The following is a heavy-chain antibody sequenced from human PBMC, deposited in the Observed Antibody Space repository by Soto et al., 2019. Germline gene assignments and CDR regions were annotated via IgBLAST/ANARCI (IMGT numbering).Heavy chain of an antibody. J-gene: IGHJ6*02. CDR1: GYTFTGYY. Sequence: ASVKVSCKASGYTFTGYYMHWVRQAPGQGLEWMGWINPNSGVTNYAQKFQGWVTMTRDTSISTAYMELSRLRSDDTAVYYCASGILTESYGMDVWGQGTTVTVSS. CDR2: INPNSGVT. V-gene: IGHV1-2*04. CDR3: ASGILTESYGMDV. D-gene: IGHD3-9*01.